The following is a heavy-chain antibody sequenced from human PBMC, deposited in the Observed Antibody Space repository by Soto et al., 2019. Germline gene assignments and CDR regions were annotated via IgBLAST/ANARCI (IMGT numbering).Heavy chain of an antibody. Sequence: SETLSLTCTVSGGSISSYYWSWIRQPPGKGLEWIGYIYYSGSTNCNPSLKSRVTISVDTSKNQFSLKLSSVTAADTAVYYCAREGNYYYGSGSYYYPRFGMDVWGQGTTVTVSS. V-gene: IGHV4-59*01. CDR3: AREGNYYYGSGSYYYPRFGMDV. D-gene: IGHD3-10*01. CDR2: IYYSGST. CDR1: GGSISSYY. J-gene: IGHJ6*02.